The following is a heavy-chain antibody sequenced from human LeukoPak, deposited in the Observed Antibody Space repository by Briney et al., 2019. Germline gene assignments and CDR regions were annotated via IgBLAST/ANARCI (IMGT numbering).Heavy chain of an antibody. CDR3: ARSRGAGPGAYFDY. V-gene: IGHV3-11*03. CDR2: ISNSGSYT. J-gene: IGHJ4*02. Sequence: GGSLRLSCAASGFTFNDYTMTWVRQAPGQGLEWVSYISNSGSYTNYADSVEGRFTISRDNAENSLYLQMNSLRAEDTAVYYCARSRGAGPGAYFDYWGQGTLVTVTS. D-gene: IGHD6-19*01. CDR1: GFTFNDYT.